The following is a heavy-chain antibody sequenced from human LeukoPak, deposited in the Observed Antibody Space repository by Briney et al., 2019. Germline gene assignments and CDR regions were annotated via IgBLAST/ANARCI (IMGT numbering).Heavy chain of an antibody. CDR2: ISSSSSYI. CDR3: ATVPAAMSY. Sequence: PGGSLRLSCAASGFTFSSYWMSWVRQAPGKGLEWVSSISSSSSYIYYADSVKGRFTISRDNAKNSLYLQMNSLRAEDTAVYYCATVPAAMSYWGQGTLVTVSS. CDR1: GFTFSSYW. V-gene: IGHV3-21*01. D-gene: IGHD2-2*01. J-gene: IGHJ4*02.